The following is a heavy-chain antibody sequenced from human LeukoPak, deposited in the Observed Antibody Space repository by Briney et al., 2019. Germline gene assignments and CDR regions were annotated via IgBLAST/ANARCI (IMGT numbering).Heavy chain of an antibody. CDR2: INPNSGGT. V-gene: IGHV1-2*06. CDR3: ARESIVAVFDY. Sequence: ASVKVSCKASGGTFSSYAISWVRQAPGQGLEWMGRINPNSGGTNYAQKFQGRVTMTRDTSISTAYMELSRLRSDDTAVYYCARESIVAVFDYWGQGTLVTVSS. CDR1: GGTFSSYA. D-gene: IGHD6-6*01. J-gene: IGHJ4*02.